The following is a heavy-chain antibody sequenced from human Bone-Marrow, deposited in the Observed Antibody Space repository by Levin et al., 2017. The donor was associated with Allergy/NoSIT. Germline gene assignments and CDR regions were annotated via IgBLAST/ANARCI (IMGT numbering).Heavy chain of an antibody. J-gene: IGHJ2*01. CDR2: IYYSGST. V-gene: IGHV4-61*01. CDR1: GGSVSSGSYY. Sequence: SETLSLTCTVSGGSVSSGSYYWSWIRQPPGTGLEWIGYIYYSGSTNYNPSLNSRVTISVATSKNQFSLKLSSVTAADTAVYYCAREQHDYSSGWRSYWYFDLWGRGTLVTVSS. D-gene: IGHD6-19*01. CDR3: AREQHDYSSGWRSYWYFDL.